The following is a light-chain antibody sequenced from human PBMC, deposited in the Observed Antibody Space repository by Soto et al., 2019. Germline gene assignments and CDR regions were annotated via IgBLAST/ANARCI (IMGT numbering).Light chain of an antibody. CDR2: GSS. CDR3: QQYCHSPFT. V-gene: IGKV3-15*01. CDR1: STVHWH. J-gene: IGKJ1*01. Sequence: IMVTQSPAALSLSPGDTATLTCRATSTVHWHLAWYHVRPGQSPRLLISGSSVRANGVPERFSGGGAGTQFTLSIGGVQPEDVGVYYCQQYCHSPFTFGQGTKVQI.